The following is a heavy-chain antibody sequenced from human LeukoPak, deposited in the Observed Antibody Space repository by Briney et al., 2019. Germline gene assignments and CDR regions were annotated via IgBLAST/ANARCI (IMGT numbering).Heavy chain of an antibody. J-gene: IGHJ6*02. CDR1: GFTFSSSS. CDR2: ISGSGGST. CDR3: ARGNWDYYYGMDV. Sequence: GGSLRLSCAASGFTFSSSSMNWVRQTPGKGLEWVSAISGSGGSTYYADSVKGRFTVARDNSKNTLYLQMNSLRSEDTAVYYCARGNWDYYYGMDVWGQGTTVTVSS. D-gene: IGHD7-27*01. V-gene: IGHV3-23*01.